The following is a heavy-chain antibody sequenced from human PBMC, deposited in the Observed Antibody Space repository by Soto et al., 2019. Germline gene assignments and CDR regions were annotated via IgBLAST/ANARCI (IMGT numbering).Heavy chain of an antibody. CDR1: GYTFTSYG. D-gene: IGHD2-2*01. Sequence: ASVKVSCKASGYTFTSYGTSGLRQAPGQGLEWMGWISAYNGNTNYAQKLQGRVTMTTDTSTSTAYMELRSLRSDDTAVYYCARGRIPSAIFDWFDPWGQGTLVTVSS. CDR3: ARGRIPSAIFDWFDP. V-gene: IGHV1-18*01. CDR2: ISAYNGNT. J-gene: IGHJ5*02.